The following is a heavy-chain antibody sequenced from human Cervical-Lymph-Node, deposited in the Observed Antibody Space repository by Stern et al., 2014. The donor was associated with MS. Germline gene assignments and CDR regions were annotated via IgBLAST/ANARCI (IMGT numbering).Heavy chain of an antibody. CDR3: ARYEYDYVWGSYPYFDY. V-gene: IGHV5-51*03. CDR1: GYSFTSYW. J-gene: IGHJ4*02. CDR2: IYPGDSDP. D-gene: IGHD3-16*02. Sequence: EVQLVQSGAEVKKPGESLKISCKGSGYSFTSYWIGWVRQMPGKGLEWMGIIYPGDSDPRYSPSFQGQVTISADKSISTAYLQWSSLKASDTAMYYCARYEYDYVWGSYPYFDYWGQGTLVTVSS.